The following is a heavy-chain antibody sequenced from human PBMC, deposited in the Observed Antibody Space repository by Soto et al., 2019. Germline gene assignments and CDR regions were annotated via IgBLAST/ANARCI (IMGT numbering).Heavy chain of an antibody. V-gene: IGHV3-74*03. CDR1: GFTFSSYS. J-gene: IGHJ4*02. Sequence: GGSLRLSCAASGFTFSSYSMNWVRQAPGKGLVWVSRINTDGSVAMYVDSVKGRFTISRDNAKNTLYLHMNSLRAEDTAVYYCVRDMHLWRLASWGQGTLVTVSS. CDR2: INTDGSVA. CDR3: VRDMHLWRLAS. D-gene: IGHD3-3*02.